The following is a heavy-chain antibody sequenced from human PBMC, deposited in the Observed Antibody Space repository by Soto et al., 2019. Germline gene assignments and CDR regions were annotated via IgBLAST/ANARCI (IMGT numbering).Heavy chain of an antibody. D-gene: IGHD2-15*01. Sequence: ASVKVSCKACGGTFSSYAISWVRQAPGQGLEWMGGIIPIFGTANYAQKFQGRVTITADESTSTAYMELSSLRSEDTAVYYCARGPRDCSGGSCYSPGWFDPWGQGTLVTVSS. J-gene: IGHJ5*02. CDR2: IIPIFGTA. CDR1: GGTFSSYA. V-gene: IGHV1-69*13. CDR3: ARGPRDCSGGSCYSPGWFDP.